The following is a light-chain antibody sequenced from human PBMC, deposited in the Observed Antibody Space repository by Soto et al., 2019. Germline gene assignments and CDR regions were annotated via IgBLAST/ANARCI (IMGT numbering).Light chain of an antibody. Sequence: RRTQKTSTLSASVGDRVTITCRASQSITNWFAWYQQKPGKAPKFLIYKASNLESGVPSRFSGSGSGTEFTLTISSLQPDDFATYYCQQYNSYPVTFGGG. V-gene: IGKV1-5*03. CDR1: QSITNW. CDR2: KAS. CDR3: QQYNSYPVT. J-gene: IGKJ4*01.